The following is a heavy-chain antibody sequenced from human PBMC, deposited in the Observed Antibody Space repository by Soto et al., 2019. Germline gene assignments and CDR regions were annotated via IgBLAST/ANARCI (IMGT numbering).Heavy chain of an antibody. CDR1: GFSLTTSGVG. D-gene: IGHD3-3*01. V-gene: IGHV2-5*01. J-gene: IGHJ3*01. CDR2: IYWNDDE. CDR3: AQSRDPNHDVWSGDYCAFGV. Sequence: QITLKESGPTLVKPTQTLTLTCSISGFSLTTSGVGVGWIRQPPGQAREWLALIYWNDDERYSSSLKHRLKITNDTSKNQVVLSMTHMDPADTCTYLCAQSRDPNHDVWSGDYCAFGVWGQGTVVTVSS.